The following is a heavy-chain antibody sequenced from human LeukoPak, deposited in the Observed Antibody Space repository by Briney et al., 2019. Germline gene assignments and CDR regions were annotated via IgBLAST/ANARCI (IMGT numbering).Heavy chain of an antibody. D-gene: IGHD1/OR15-1a*01. CDR1: GGSISSGGYS. Sequence: PSQTLSLTCAVSGGSISSGGYSWSWIRQPPGKGLEWIGYIYHSGSTYYNPSLKSRVTISVDRSKNQFSLKLSSVTAADTAVYYCARGTVGQDRGAFDIWGQGTMVTVSS. CDR3: ARGTVGQDRGAFDI. J-gene: IGHJ3*02. CDR2: IYHSGST. V-gene: IGHV4-30-2*01.